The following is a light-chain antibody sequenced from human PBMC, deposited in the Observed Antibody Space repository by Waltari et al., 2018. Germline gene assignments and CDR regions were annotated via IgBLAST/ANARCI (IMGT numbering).Light chain of an antibody. J-gene: IGKJ3*01. Sequence: EIVLTQSPATLALSPGERAILSCRASQSVSSYLAWYQQKPGQAPRLLIYDASNRATGIPARFSGSGSGTDFSLTISSLEPDDFAVYYCQQRSNWLFTFGPGTKVDIK. CDR1: QSVSSY. CDR3: QQRSNWLFT. V-gene: IGKV3-11*01. CDR2: DAS.